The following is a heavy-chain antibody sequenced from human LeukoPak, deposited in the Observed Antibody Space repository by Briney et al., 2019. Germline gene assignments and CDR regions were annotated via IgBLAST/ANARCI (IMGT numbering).Heavy chain of an antibody. D-gene: IGHD3-16*01. CDR2: ISGSGGST. CDR3: GKVADTNYDYVWGINFDY. Sequence: GGSLRLSCAASGFTFSSYAMSWVRQAPGKGLEWVSAISGSGGSTYYADSVKGRFTISRDNSKNTLYLQMNSLRAEDTAVYYCGKVADTNYDYVWGINFDYWGQGTLVTVSS. CDR1: GFTFSSYA. V-gene: IGHV3-23*01. J-gene: IGHJ4*02.